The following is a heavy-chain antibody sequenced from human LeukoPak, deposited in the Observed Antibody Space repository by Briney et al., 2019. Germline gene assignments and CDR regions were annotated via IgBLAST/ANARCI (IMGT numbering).Heavy chain of an antibody. CDR1: GYTFTSYD. J-gene: IGHJ6*03. V-gene: IGHV1-8*03. CDR3: ARALSTYLGDYYMDV. CDR2: MNPNSGNT. Sequence: ASVKVSCKASGYTFTSYDINWVRQATGQGLEWMGWMNPNSGNTGYAQKFQGRVTITRNTSISTAYMELSSLRSEDTAVYYCARALSTYLGDYYMDVWGKGTTVTVSS. D-gene: IGHD3-16*01.